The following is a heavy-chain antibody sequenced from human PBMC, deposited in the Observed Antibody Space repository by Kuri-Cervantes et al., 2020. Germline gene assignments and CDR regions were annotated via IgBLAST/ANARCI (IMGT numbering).Heavy chain of an antibody. Sequence: SETLSLTCSVSGGFISSYYWGWIRQPAGKGLEWIGRIYSSGSTSYNPSLKSRVNISVDKSKKQFSLKLSSVTAADTAVYYCARNYGDYPHDAFDIWGQGTMVTVSS. D-gene: IGHD4-17*01. CDR2: IYSSGST. J-gene: IGHJ3*02. CDR3: ARNYGDYPHDAFDI. CDR1: GGFISSYY. V-gene: IGHV4-4*07.